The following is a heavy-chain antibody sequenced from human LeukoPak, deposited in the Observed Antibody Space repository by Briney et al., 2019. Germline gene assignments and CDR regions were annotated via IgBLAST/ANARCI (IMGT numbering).Heavy chain of an antibody. J-gene: IGHJ4*02. CDR2: INTDGRVT. Sequence: PGGSLGLSCTASGFTFTTYWMHWVRQAPGKGLVWVARINTDGRVTTYAESVKGRFTVSRDNAENTLYLEMNNLRPEDTAVYYCIRETHVGLHLEYWGQGTLATVTS. CDR1: GFTFTTYW. CDR3: IRETHVGLHLEY. D-gene: IGHD3-10*02. V-gene: IGHV3-74*03.